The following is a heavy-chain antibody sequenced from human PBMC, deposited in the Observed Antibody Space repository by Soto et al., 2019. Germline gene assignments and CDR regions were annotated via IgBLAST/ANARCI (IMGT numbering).Heavy chain of an antibody. CDR1: GGTFSSYA. CDR3: AREGGSGNYRYYAMDV. J-gene: IGHJ6*02. V-gene: IGHV1-69*14. Sequence: QVQLVQSGAEVKKPESSVKVSCKASGGTFSSYAISWVRQAPGQGLEWMGGIIPIFGTANYAQKFQGRVTITADKSTSTAYMELSSLRSEDTAVYYCAREGGSGNYRYYAMDVWGQGTTVTVSS. D-gene: IGHD3-10*01. CDR2: IIPIFGTA.